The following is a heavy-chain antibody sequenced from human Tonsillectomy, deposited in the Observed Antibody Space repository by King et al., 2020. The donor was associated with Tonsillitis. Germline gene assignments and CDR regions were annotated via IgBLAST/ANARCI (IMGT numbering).Heavy chain of an antibody. CDR1: GGSISSNTYS. D-gene: IGHD5-18*01. V-gene: IGHV4-39*01. CDR3: ARHGYRYPFDY. J-gene: IGHJ4*02. Sequence: LQLQESGPGLVKPSETLSLTCTVSGGSISSNTYSWGWIRQPPGKGLEWIGSIFYSGSTYYNPSLKSRVTISVDTSKNQFSLKLSSETAADTAVYYCARHGYRYPFDYWGQGTLVTVSS. CDR2: IFYSGST.